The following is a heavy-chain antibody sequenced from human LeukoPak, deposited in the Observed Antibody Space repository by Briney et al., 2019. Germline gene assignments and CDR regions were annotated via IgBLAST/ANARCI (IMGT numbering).Heavy chain of an antibody. Sequence: PGRSLRLSCAASGFTFSSYAMHWVRQAPGKGLDWLGNINPDGSRINYVDSVKGRFTFSRDNAKNSLFLQMNSLRAEDTAVFYCARDSGYNAFDIWGQGTMVTVSS. CDR3: ARDSGYNAFDI. J-gene: IGHJ3*02. CDR1: GFTFSSYA. V-gene: IGHV3-7*01. CDR2: INPDGSRI. D-gene: IGHD5-12*01.